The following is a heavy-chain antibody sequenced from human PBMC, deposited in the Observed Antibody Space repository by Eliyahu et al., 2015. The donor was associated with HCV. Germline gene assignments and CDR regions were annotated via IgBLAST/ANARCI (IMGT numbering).Heavy chain of an antibody. CDR1: GGSISSSSYY. V-gene: IGHV4-39*01. D-gene: IGHD3-10*01. Sequence: QLQLQESGPGLVKPSETLSLTCTVSGGSISSSSYYWGWIRQPPGKGLEWIGSIYYSGSTSSNPSLKSRVTISVDTSKNQFSLKLSSVTAADTAVYYCAAFFPTMVRKRGGFDYWGQGTLVTVSS. J-gene: IGHJ4*02. CDR3: AAFFPTMVRKRGGFDY. CDR2: IYYSGST.